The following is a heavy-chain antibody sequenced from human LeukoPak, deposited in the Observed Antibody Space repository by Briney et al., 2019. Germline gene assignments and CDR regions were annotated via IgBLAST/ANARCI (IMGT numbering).Heavy chain of an antibody. Sequence: GGSLRLSCAASGFTFSSYWMSWVRQAPGKGLEWVANIKQDGSEKYYVDSVKGRFTISRDNAKNSPYLQMNSLRAEDTAVYYCARAGVEMATITDFDYWGQGTLVTVSS. CDR1: GFTFSSYW. CDR2: IKQDGSEK. CDR3: ARAGVEMATITDFDY. D-gene: IGHD5-24*01. V-gene: IGHV3-7*01. J-gene: IGHJ4*02.